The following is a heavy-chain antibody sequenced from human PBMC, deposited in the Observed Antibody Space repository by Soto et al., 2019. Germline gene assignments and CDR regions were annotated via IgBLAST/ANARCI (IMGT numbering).Heavy chain of an antibody. Sequence: QITLKESGPALVKPTQTLPLTSSFSGFSLTTSGVGVGGVRRAPGKALEWLTLFYWDDDRRYNPSLKNRLTFAKDTARNQVVLTMTNMDPVDTATYYCAHGSSIVGAPAFDYWGQGILVTVSS. CDR2: FYWDDDR. CDR1: GFSLTTSGVG. J-gene: IGHJ4*02. CDR3: AHGSSIVGAPAFDY. D-gene: IGHD1-26*01. V-gene: IGHV2-5*02.